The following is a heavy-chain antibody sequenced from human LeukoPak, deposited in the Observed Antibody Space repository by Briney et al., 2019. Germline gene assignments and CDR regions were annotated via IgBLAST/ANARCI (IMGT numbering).Heavy chain of an antibody. CDR3: ARGRGPTIFGVGEDYLDF. CDR2: ISDSTNYI. V-gene: IGHV3-21*01. Sequence: GGSLRLSCTASGLTFSGFAMNWVRQAPGKGLEWVSTISDSTNYIYYADSVKGRFTISRDNAKSSLYLQMNSLRADDTAVYYCARGRGPTIFGVGEDYLDFWGQGTLVTVSS. D-gene: IGHD3-3*01. J-gene: IGHJ4*02. CDR1: GLTFSGFA.